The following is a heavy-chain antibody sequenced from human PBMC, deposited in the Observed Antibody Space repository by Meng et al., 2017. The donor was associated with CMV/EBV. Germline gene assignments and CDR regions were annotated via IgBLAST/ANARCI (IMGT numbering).Heavy chain of an antibody. CDR3: ARGYCSSTSCTNYYYYYYGMDV. J-gene: IGHJ6*02. Sequence: GESLKISCAASGFTVSSNYMSWVRQAPGKGLEWVSDIYSGGSTYYADSVKGRFTISRDNSKNTLYLQMNSLRAEDTAVYYCARGYCSSTSCTNYYYYYYGMDVWGQGTTVTVSS. CDR2: IYSGGST. V-gene: IGHV3-53*01. D-gene: IGHD2-2*01. CDR1: GFTVSSNY.